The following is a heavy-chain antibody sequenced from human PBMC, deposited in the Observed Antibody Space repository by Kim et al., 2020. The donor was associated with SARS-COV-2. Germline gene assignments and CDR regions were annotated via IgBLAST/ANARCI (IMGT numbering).Heavy chain of an antibody. Sequence: SETLSLTCTVSGGSISSSSYYWGWIRQPPGKGLEWIGSINYRGSTYYKPSLKSRVTISVDTSKNQFSLKLSSVTAADTAVYYCARLDYYGSGSLFFDYWGQGSLVSVSS. CDR2: INYRGST. D-gene: IGHD3-10*01. CDR1: GGSISSSSYY. CDR3: ARLDYYGSGSLFFDY. V-gene: IGHV4-39*01. J-gene: IGHJ4*02.